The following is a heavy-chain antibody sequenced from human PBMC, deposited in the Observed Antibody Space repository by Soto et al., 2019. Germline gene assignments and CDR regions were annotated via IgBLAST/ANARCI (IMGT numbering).Heavy chain of an antibody. CDR3: ARVGDYYGSGSYFPQRGAFDY. CDR1: GGSISSSSYY. J-gene: IGHJ4*02. D-gene: IGHD3-10*01. Sequence: SETLSLTCTVSGGSISSSSYYWGWIRQPPGKGLEWIGSIYYSGSTYYNPSLKSRVTISVDTSKNQFSLKLSSVTAADTAVYYCARVGDYYGSGSYFPQRGAFDYWGQGTLVTVSS. V-gene: IGHV4-39*07. CDR2: IYYSGST.